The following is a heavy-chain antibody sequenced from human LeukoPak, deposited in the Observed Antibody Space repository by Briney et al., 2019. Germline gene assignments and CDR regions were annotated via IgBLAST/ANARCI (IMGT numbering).Heavy chain of an antibody. V-gene: IGHV3-23*01. CDR3: AKLMGSLDAWGSFRFSFDS. CDR1: GFTFSSYA. D-gene: IGHD3-16*02. CDR2: ISGSGGSL. Sequence: GGSLRLSCAASGFTFSSYAMSWVRLAPGKGLDWVPTISGSGGSLYYADSVRGRFTISRDNSKNTLYLQMNSLRAEDTAVYYCAKLMGSLDAWGSFRFSFDSWGQGTLVTVSS. J-gene: IGHJ4*02.